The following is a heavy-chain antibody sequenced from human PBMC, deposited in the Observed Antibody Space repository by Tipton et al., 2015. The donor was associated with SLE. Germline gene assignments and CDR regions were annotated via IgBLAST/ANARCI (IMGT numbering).Heavy chain of an antibody. D-gene: IGHD6-13*01. V-gene: IGHV4-59*01. CDR3: AREGRGQLVL. CDR1: GGSISSYY. J-gene: IGHJ5*02. CDR2: IYYSGST. Sequence: LRLSCTVSGGSISSYYWSWIRQPPGKGLEWIGYIYYSGSTNYNPSLKSRVTISVDTSKNQFSLKLSSVTAADTAVYYCAREGRGQLVLWGQGTLVTVPS.